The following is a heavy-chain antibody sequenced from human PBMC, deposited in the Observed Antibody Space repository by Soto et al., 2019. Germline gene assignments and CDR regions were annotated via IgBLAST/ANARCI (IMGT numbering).Heavy chain of an antibody. CDR3: ARVLLWFGEYFYGMDV. V-gene: IGHV3-74*01. CDR1: GFTFSSYW. CDR2: INSDGSST. Sequence: EVQLVESGGGLVQPGGSLRLSCAASGFTFSSYWMHWVRQAPGKGLVWVSRINSDGSSTSYADSVKGRFTISRDNAKNTLYLQMNRLRAEDTAVYYCARVLLWFGEYFYGMDVWGQGTTVTVSS. J-gene: IGHJ6*02. D-gene: IGHD3-10*01.